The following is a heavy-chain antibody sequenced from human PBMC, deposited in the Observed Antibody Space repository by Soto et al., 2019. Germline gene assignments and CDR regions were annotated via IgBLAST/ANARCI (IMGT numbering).Heavy chain of an antibody. CDR1: AFTFGDYA. CDR2: ISWNSGNI. CDR3: AKVYTTSCFAHFDF. D-gene: IGHD2-2*01. J-gene: IGHJ4*02. Sequence: EVQLVESGGGLVQPGRSLRLSCAASAFTFGDYAMHWVRQAPEKGLEWGSCISWNSGNIVYVDSVEGRFTISRDNAKNSLYLQMNSLRPEETAFYYCAKVYTTSCFAHFDFWGQGALVTVSS. V-gene: IGHV3-9*01.